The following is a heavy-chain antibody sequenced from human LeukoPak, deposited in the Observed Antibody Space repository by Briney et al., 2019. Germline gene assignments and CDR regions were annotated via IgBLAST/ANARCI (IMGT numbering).Heavy chain of an antibody. CDR2: IRYDGSNK. D-gene: IGHD3-16*01. Sequence: GGSLRLSCAASGFTFSSYGMHWVRQAPGKGLEWVAFIRYDGSNKYYADSVKGRFTISRDNSKNTLYLQMNSLRAEDTAVYYCAKGLNYDYVWGSLDYWGQGTLVTVSS. CDR1: GFTFSSYG. CDR3: AKGLNYDYVWGSLDY. J-gene: IGHJ4*02. V-gene: IGHV3-30*02.